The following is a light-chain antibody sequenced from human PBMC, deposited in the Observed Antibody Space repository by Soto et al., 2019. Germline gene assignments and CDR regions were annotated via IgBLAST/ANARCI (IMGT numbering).Light chain of an antibody. Sequence: QSALTQPASVSGSPGQSITISCTGTSSDVGGYNYVSWYQQHPGKAPKLMIYDVSNRPSGVSNRVSGSKSGNTASLTISGLHAEDEADYYCSSYTSSSTLLYVFGTGTKVTVL. CDR3: SSYTSSSTLLYV. J-gene: IGLJ1*01. CDR2: DVS. V-gene: IGLV2-14*01. CDR1: SSDVGGYNY.